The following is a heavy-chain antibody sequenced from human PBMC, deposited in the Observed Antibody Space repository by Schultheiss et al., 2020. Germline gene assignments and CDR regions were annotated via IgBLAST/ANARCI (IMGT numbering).Heavy chain of an antibody. D-gene: IGHD2-2*01. CDR3: ARHSYCTSTSCPGDY. Sequence: GESLKISCKGSGYSFSSYWIGWVRQMPGKGLEWMGIIYPSDSDTRYSPSFQGQVTISADKSISTAYLQWSSLKASDTAMYYCARHSYCTSTSCPGDYWGQGALVTVSS. V-gene: IGHV5-51*01. J-gene: IGHJ4*02. CDR2: IYPSDSDT. CDR1: GYSFSSYW.